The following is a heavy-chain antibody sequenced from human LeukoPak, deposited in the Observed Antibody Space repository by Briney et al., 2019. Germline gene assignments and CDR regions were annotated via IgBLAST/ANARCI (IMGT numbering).Heavy chain of an antibody. V-gene: IGHV4-34*01. D-gene: IGHD4-11*01. CDR2: INHSGST. Sequence: KTSETLSLTCAVYGGSFSGYYWSWIRQPPGKGLEWIGEINHSGSTNYNPSLKSRVTISVDTSKNQFSLKLSSVTAADTAVYYCARHVDYPHWFDPWGQGTLVTVSS. J-gene: IGHJ5*02. CDR1: GGSFSGYY. CDR3: ARHVDYPHWFDP.